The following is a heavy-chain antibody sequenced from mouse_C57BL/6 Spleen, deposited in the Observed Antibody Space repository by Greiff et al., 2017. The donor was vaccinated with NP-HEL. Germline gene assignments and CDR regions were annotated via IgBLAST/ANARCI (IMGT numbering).Heavy chain of an antibody. CDR2: LWGDGST. CDR1: GFSLTSYG. CDR3: AKHYSNYWCAY. Sequence: VQRVESGPGLVAPSQSLSITCTVSGFSLTSYGVSWVRQPPGKGLEWLGVLWGDGSTNYHSALISRLSISKDNSKSQVCGKLNSLQTDDTATYDWAKHYSNYWCAYWGQGTLVTVSA. D-gene: IGHD2-5*01. J-gene: IGHJ3*01. V-gene: IGHV2-3*01.